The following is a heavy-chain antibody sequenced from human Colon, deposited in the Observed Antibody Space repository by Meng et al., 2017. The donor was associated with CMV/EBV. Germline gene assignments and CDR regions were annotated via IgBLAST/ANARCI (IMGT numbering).Heavy chain of an antibody. CDR2: ISRNSETI. J-gene: IGHJ6*02. D-gene: IGHD3-16*01. V-gene: IGHV3-48*04. Sequence: GGSLRLSCIGSGVNVRNYNMNWVRQAPGKGQEWVAVISRNSETIYHADSVRGRFAISRDNARNSLYLGMNSLRADDTGVYFCARAADSAGSPGVWFYGMDVWGQGITVTVSS. CDR1: GVNVRNYN. CDR3: ARAADSAGSPGVWFYGMDV.